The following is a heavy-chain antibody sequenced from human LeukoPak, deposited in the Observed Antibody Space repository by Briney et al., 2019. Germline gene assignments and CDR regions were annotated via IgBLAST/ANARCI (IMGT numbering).Heavy chain of an antibody. CDR3: AREYYDFWCGYYTGIGWFDP. CDR2: INPNSGGT. CDR1: GYTFTGYY. Sequence: ASVKVSCKASGYTFTGYYMHWVRQAPGQGLEWMGWINPNSGGTNYAQKFQGWVTMTRDTSISTAYMELSRLRSDDTAVYYCAREYYDFWCGYYTGIGWFDPWGQGTLVTVSS. V-gene: IGHV1-2*04. J-gene: IGHJ5*02. D-gene: IGHD3-3*01.